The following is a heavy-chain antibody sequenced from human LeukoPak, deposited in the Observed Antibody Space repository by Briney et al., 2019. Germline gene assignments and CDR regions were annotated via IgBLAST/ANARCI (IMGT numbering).Heavy chain of an antibody. CDR3: ARGGSYLSAFDI. J-gene: IGHJ3*02. D-gene: IGHD1-26*01. CDR1: GGSISTSSYY. V-gene: IGHV4-39*07. Sequence: SETLSLICTVSGGSISTSSYYWGWVRQPPGKGLEWIGNIFYSGSTYYSPSLKSRVTISLDTSKKQFSLKLSSVTAADTAVYYCARGGSYLSAFDIWGQGTMVTVSS. CDR2: IFYSGST.